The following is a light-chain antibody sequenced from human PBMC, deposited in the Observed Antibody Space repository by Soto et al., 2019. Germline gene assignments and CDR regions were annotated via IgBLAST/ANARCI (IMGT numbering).Light chain of an antibody. CDR1: SSNIGAGYD. Sequence: QSVLTQPPSVSGAPGQRVTISCTGSSSNIGAGYDVHWYQQLPGTAPKLLIYGNSNRPSGVPDRFSGSKSGTSASLAITGLQAEDEADYYCQSYDSSLSGSVLGPGTKVTVL. CDR2: GNS. J-gene: IGLJ1*01. V-gene: IGLV1-40*01. CDR3: QSYDSSLSGSV.